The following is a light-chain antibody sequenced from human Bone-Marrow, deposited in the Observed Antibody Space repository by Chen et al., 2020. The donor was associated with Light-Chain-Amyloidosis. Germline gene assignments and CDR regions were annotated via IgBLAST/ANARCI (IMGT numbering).Light chain of an antibody. J-gene: IGKJ4*01. CDR3: QQYGTSPLT. Sequence: EIVFTQSPGTLSLSPGEGANLSCRVSQTISSNYLTWYQQKFGQAPRLLIYGSSSRATGIPDRFTGSGSGTDFTLTINRLEPEEFAMYYCQQYGTSPLTFGGGIKVEIK. V-gene: IGKV3-20*01. CDR2: GSS. CDR1: QTISSNY.